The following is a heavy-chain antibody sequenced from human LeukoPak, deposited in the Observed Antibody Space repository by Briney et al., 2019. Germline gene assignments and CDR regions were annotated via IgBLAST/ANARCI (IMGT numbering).Heavy chain of an antibody. V-gene: IGHV5-51*01. D-gene: IGHD1-26*01. CDR3: ARDYGIVGATRGAFDI. CDR2: IFPGDSDT. CDR1: GYSFTIYW. J-gene: IGHJ3*02. Sequence: KPGGSLKISCQGSGYSFTIYWIAWVGQMPGKGLEWMGIIFPGDSDTRYSPSFQGQVTISTDKSISTAYLQWSSLKASDTAMDYCARDYGIVGATRGAFDIWGQGTMVTVSS.